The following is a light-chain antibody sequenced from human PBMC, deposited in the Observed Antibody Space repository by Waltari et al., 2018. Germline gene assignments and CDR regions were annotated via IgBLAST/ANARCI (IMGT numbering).Light chain of an antibody. Sequence: QSALTQPASVSGSPGQSITISCTGTSSDVGGYNYVSWYQQHPGTAPKHMIYDVSNRPSGVSDRFSGSKSGTTASLTISGLQAEDEADYYCSSYASTSPYVFGTGTKVTVL. CDR3: SSYASTSPYV. V-gene: IGLV2-14*03. CDR1: SSDVGGYNY. J-gene: IGLJ1*01. CDR2: DVS.